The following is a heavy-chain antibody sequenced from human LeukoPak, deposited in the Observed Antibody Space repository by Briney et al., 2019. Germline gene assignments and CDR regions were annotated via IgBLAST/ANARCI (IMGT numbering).Heavy chain of an antibody. Sequence: PGGSLRLSCAVSGFDFGDYTMHWVRQPPGKGLEWVSLISWNSGSIKYTESVKGRFTISRDNSKNSLYLQMSSLRTEDTALYYCARDIYDSGDFRGDFWGQGTLVIVSS. J-gene: IGHJ4*02. CDR1: GFDFGDYT. D-gene: IGHD3-22*01. CDR3: ARDIYDSGDFRGDF. CDR2: ISWNSGSI. V-gene: IGHV3-43*01.